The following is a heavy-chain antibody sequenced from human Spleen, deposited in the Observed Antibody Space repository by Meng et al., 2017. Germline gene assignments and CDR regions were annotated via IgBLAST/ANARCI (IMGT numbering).Heavy chain of an antibody. D-gene: IGHD3-10*01. J-gene: IGHJ5*02. Sequence: QVAPRGSGPGLVKPSQTLSLTCTVSGGSISTGGYYWNWIRHHPGKGLEWIGYIYYSGSTFYHPSLKSRVTMSVDTSKNQFALHLTSVTAADTAVYYCARDGVGYGSGTNKWFDPWGQGTLVTVSS. CDR1: GGSISTGGYY. CDR3: ARDGVGYGSGTNKWFDP. CDR2: IYYSGST. V-gene: IGHV4-31*03.